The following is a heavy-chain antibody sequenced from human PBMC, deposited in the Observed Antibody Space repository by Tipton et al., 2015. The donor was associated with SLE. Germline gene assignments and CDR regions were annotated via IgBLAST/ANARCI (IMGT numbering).Heavy chain of an antibody. CDR2: INHSGST. D-gene: IGHD5-12*01. V-gene: IGHV4-34*01. J-gene: IGHJ4*02. Sequence: TLPLTCAVYGGSFSGYYWSWIRQPPGKGLEWIGGINHSGSTNYNPSLKSRVTISVDTSKNQFSLKLSSVTAADTAVYYCARDVSGYDDYWGQGTLVTVSS. CDR1: GGSFSGYY. CDR3: ARDVSGYDDY.